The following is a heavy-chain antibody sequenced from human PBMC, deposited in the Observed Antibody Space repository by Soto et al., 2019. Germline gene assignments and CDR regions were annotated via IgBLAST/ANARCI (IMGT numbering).Heavy chain of an antibody. CDR3: AKDSGFPDFGAVLHDFDI. D-gene: IGHD3-3*01. J-gene: IGHJ3*02. V-gene: IGHV3-23*01. CDR1: GFTFRDFA. CDR2: ISPLVSTA. Sequence: PGRSLRLSCAASGFTFRDFAISWVRQAPGRVLEWISTISPLVSTAFYADSVSGRFTITRDNSDNTIYLQMNSLRADDTAVYYCAKDSGFPDFGAVLHDFDIWGQGTMVTVSS.